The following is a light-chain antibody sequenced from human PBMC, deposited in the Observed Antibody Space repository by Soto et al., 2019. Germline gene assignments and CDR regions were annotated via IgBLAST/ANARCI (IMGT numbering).Light chain of an antibody. CDR3: QQYSTSPLA. J-gene: IGKJ4*01. V-gene: IGKV3-11*01. CDR1: QSVNSY. Sequence: EIVLTQSPPTLSLYPGERATLSCRPSQSVNSYLAWYQQKPGLPPRLLIYDASSRATGIPARFSGSGSGTDFTLTISRLEPEDFAVYYCQQYSTSPLAVGGGTKVDIK. CDR2: DAS.